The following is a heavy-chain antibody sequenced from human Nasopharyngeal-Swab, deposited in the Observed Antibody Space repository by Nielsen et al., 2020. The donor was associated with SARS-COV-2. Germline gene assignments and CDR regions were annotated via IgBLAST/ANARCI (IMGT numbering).Heavy chain of an antibody. J-gene: IGHJ4*02. Sequence: GESLKISCTASGFTFGDYAMSWFRQAPGKGLEWVGFIRSKAYGGTTEYAASVKGRFTISRDESKSIAYLQMNSLKTEDTAVYYCTRYLATGTTNFDYWGQGTLVTVSS. CDR2: IRSKAYGGTT. D-gene: IGHD1-1*01. CDR3: TRYLATGTTNFDY. CDR1: GFTFGDYA. V-gene: IGHV3-49*03.